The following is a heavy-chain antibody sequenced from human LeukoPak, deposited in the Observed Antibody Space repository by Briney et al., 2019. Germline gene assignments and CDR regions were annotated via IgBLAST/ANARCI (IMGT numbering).Heavy chain of an antibody. Sequence: SVKVSCKASEGTFSSYTISWVRQAPGQGLEWMGRIIPILGIANYAQKFQGRVTITADKSTSTAYMELSSLRSEDTAVYYCARGDDSSGYYHFDYWGQGTLVTVSS. J-gene: IGHJ4*02. CDR1: EGTFSSYT. D-gene: IGHD3-22*01. CDR2: IIPILGIA. CDR3: ARGDDSSGYYHFDY. V-gene: IGHV1-69*02.